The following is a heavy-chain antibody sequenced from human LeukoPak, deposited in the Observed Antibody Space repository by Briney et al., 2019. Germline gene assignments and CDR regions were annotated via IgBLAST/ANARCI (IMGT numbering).Heavy chain of an antibody. CDR2: ISYDGSNK. V-gene: IGHV3-30*04. J-gene: IGHJ4*02. CDR3: AQASCHD. CDR1: RFTFSSYA. D-gene: IGHD2-15*01. Sequence: GGSLRLSCAASRFTFSSYAMHWVRQAPGKGLEWVAVISYDGSNKYYADSVKGRFTISRDNSKNTVYLQMNSLRAEDTAVYYWAQASCHDWGQGTLVTVSS.